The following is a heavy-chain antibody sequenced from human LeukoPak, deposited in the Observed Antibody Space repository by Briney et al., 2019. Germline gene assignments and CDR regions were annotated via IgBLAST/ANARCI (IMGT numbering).Heavy chain of an antibody. CDR3: AGGRDRGASTPFDY. D-gene: IGHD1-26*01. CDR1: GYTFTDYY. CDR2: INSNSGAT. Sequence: ASVKVSCKASGYTFTDYYMHWVRQAPGQGPEWMGWINSNSGATNYAQKFQGRVTMTRDTSISTVYMELSSLRSDDTTVYYCAGGRDRGASTPFDYWGQGTLVTVSS. V-gene: IGHV1-2*02. J-gene: IGHJ4*02.